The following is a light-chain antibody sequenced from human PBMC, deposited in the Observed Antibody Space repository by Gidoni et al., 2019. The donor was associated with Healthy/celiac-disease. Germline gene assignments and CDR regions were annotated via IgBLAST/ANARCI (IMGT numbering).Light chain of an antibody. CDR3: CSYAGSYTHVV. CDR1: SSDVGGYNY. J-gene: IGLJ2*01. CDR2: DVS. Sequence: QSALTQPRSVSGSPGQSVTISCTGTSSDVGGYNYVSWYQQHPGKAPKLMIYDVSKRPSGFPDRFSGSKSDNTASLTISGLQAEDEADYYCCSYAGSYTHVVFGGGTKLTVL. V-gene: IGLV2-11*01.